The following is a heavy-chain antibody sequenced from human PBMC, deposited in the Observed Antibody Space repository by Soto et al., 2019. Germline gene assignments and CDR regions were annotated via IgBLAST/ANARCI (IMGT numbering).Heavy chain of an antibody. CDR3: ARVDEGTFWFDP. CDR1: GGSISSGGYY. V-gene: IGHV4-31*03. D-gene: IGHD1-1*01. J-gene: IGHJ5*02. Sequence: TLSLTCTVSGGSISSGGYYWSWIRQHPGKGLEWIGYIYYSGSTYYNPSLKSRVTISVDTSKNQFSLKLSSVTAADTAVYYCARVDEGTFWFDPWGQGTLVTVSS. CDR2: IYYSGST.